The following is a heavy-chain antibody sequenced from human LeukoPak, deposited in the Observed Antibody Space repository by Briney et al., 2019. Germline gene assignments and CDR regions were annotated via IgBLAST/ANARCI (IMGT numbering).Heavy chain of an antibody. CDR1: GFTFSSYA. V-gene: IGHV3-30-3*01. CDR3: ARGSGVWGSYRYTVDY. D-gene: IGHD3-16*02. CDR2: ISYDGSNK. J-gene: IGHJ4*02. Sequence: GRSLRLSCAASGFTFSSYAMHWVRQAPGKGLEWVAVISYDGSNKYYADSVKGRFTISGDNSKNTLYLQMNSLRAEDTAVYYCARGSGVWGSYRYTVDYWGQGTLVTVSS.